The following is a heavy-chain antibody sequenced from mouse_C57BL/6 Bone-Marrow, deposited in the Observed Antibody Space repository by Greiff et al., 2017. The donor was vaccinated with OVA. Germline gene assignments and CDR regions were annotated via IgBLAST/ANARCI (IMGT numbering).Heavy chain of an antibody. CDR1: GYTFTSYW. Sequence: QVQLQQSGAELAKPGASVKLSCKASGYTFTSYWMHWVKQRPGQGLEWIGYINPSSGYTKYNQKFKDKATLTADKSSSTAYMQLSSLTYEDSAGYYCAPLLDQYAMDDWGQGTSVTVSS. V-gene: IGHV1-7*01. D-gene: IGHD1-1*01. J-gene: IGHJ4*01. CDR3: APLLDQYAMDD. CDR2: INPSSGYT.